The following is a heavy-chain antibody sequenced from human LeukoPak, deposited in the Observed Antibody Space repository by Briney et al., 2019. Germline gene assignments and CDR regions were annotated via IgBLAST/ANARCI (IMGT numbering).Heavy chain of an antibody. CDR1: GFTFSSYS. Sequence: GGALRLSCAAPGFTFSSYSMNWVRQAPGKGLEWGSYISSSSSTIYYADSVKGRFTISRDNAKNSLYLQMNSLRAEDTAVHYCASGVYSNYVLTDYFDYWGQGTLVTVSA. D-gene: IGHD4-11*01. J-gene: IGHJ4*02. CDR2: ISSSSSTI. V-gene: IGHV3-48*01. CDR3: ASGVYSNYVLTDYFDY.